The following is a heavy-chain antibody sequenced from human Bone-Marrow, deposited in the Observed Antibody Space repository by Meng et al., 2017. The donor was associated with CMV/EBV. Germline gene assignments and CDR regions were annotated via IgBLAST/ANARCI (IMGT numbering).Heavy chain of an antibody. Sequence: ASVKVSCKASGYTFSDYYMHWVRQAPGQGLEWMGWINPYSGGTNYAQKFQDRVTMTRDTSISTAYMELSRLRSDDTAIYFCAKNQRRALFNSASGCDDWGQGTVVTVSS. V-gene: IGHV1-2*02. J-gene: IGHJ4*02. CDR3: AKNQRRALFNSASGCDD. CDR1: GYTFSDYY. D-gene: IGHD2-21*01. CDR2: INPYSGGT.